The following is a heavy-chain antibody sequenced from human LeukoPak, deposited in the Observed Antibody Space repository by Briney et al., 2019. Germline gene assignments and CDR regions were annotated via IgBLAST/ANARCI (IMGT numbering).Heavy chain of an antibody. Sequence: AGGSLRLSCAASGFTFSSYGMHWVRQAPGKGLEWVAVIWYDGSNKYYADSVKGRFTISRDNSKNTLYLQMNSLRAEDTAVYYCARAKDAFDIWGQGTMVTACS. J-gene: IGHJ3*02. CDR2: IWYDGSNK. CDR1: GFTFSSYG. V-gene: IGHV3-33*01. CDR3: ARAKDAFDI.